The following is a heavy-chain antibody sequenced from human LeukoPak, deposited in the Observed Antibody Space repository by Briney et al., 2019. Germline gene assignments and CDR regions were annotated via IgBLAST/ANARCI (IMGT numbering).Heavy chain of an antibody. CDR3: AKLTPRLWDY. Sequence: GGSLRLSCAASGFSCSNYAMSWVRQAPGKGLEWVSTISGSGGSTYYADSVKGRFTISRDNSKNTLYLQMNSLRAEDTAVYYCAKLTPRLWDYWGQGTLVTVSS. J-gene: IGHJ4*02. CDR1: GFSCSNYA. V-gene: IGHV3-23*01. D-gene: IGHD5-18*01. CDR2: ISGSGGST.